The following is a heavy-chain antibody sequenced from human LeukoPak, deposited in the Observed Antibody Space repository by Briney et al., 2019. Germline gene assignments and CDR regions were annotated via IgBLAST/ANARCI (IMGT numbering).Heavy chain of an antibody. D-gene: IGHD3-10*01. CDR3: ARDRVSHGSGSYAAPFFDY. V-gene: IGHV1-8*02. CDR1: GYTFTSYD. CDR2: MNPNSGNT. J-gene: IGHJ4*02. Sequence: PEASVKVSCKASGYTFTSYDINWVRQATGQGLEWMGWMNPNSGNTGYAQKFQGRVTMTRDTSTSTVYMELSSLRSEDTAVYYCARDRVSHGSGSYAAPFFDYWGQGTLVTVSS.